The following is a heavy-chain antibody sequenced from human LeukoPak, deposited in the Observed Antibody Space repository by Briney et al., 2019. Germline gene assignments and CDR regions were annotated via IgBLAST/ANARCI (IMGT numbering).Heavy chain of an antibody. Sequence: PETLSLTCAVYGGSFSGYYWSWVRQPSGKGLEWIGEINHSGSTNYNPSLKSRVTISVDTSKNQFSLKLSSVTAADTAVYYCARGPEWELPNDYWGQGTLVT. CDR3: ARGPEWELPNDY. J-gene: IGHJ4*02. V-gene: IGHV4-34*01. D-gene: IGHD1-26*01. CDR2: INHSGST. CDR1: GGSFSGYY.